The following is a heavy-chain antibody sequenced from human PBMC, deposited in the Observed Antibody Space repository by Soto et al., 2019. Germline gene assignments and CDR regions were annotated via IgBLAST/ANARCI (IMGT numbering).Heavy chain of an antibody. CDR2: INWKSGDI. CDR3: TRDRYGDYGMDV. Sequence: GGSLRLSCAASGFTFDDYDMHWVRQAPGKGLEWVSGINWKSGDIGYADSVKGRFSFSRDNAKNSLYLQMNSLRVEDTAFYYCTRDRYGDYGMDVWGQGXTVTVSS. CDR1: GFTFDDYD. D-gene: IGHD4-17*01. V-gene: IGHV3-9*01. J-gene: IGHJ6*02.